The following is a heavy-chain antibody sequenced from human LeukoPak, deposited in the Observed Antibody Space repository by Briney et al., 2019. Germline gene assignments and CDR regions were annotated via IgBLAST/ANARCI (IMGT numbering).Heavy chain of an antibody. CDR2: ITRDSGTV. Sequence: GGSLRLSCAASGFTLGRYRMHWVRQVPGKGLVWVSGITRDSGTVDYADSVRGRFTISRDNAKNFLYLQMNSLRAEDMALYYCTKGNWGNAFDIWGQGTMVTVSS. D-gene: IGHD7-27*01. V-gene: IGHV3-9*03. CDR1: GFTLGRYR. CDR3: TKGNWGNAFDI. J-gene: IGHJ3*02.